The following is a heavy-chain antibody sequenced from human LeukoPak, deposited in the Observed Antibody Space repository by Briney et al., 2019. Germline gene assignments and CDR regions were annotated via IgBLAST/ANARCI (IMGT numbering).Heavy chain of an antibody. CDR3: ATYPGDSSSWYAEGYYFDY. Sequence: ASVKVSCKVSGYTLTELSMHWVRQAPGKGLEWMGGFDPEDGETIYAQKFQGRVTMTEDTSTDTAYMELSSLRSEDTAVYYCATYPGDSSSWYAEGYYFDYWGQGTLVTVSS. CDR2: FDPEDGET. J-gene: IGHJ4*02. V-gene: IGHV1-24*01. CDR1: GYTLTELS. D-gene: IGHD6-13*01.